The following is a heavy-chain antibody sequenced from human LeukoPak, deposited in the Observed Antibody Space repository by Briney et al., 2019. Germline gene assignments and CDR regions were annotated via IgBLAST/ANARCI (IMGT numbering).Heavy chain of an antibody. CDR2: INPSGGST. CDR3: ARAFWSGRVDP. Sequence: GASVKVSCKASGYTFTSYYMHWVRQAPGQGLEWMGIINPSGGSTSYAQKFQGRVTMTRDTSTSTVYMELSSLRSEDTAVYYYARAFWSGRVDPWGQGTLVTVSS. V-gene: IGHV1-46*03. J-gene: IGHJ5*02. CDR1: GYTFTSYY. D-gene: IGHD3-3*01.